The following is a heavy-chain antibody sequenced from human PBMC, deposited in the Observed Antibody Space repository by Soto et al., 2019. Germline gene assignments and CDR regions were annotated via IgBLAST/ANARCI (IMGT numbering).Heavy chain of an antibody. V-gene: IGHV3-23*01. CDR2: ISANNDGP. CDR1: GLTFNTYA. Sequence: EVQLLESGGGLIQPGGSLILSCSAFGLTFNTYAMSWVRQAPGKGLEWLSVISANNDGPYYADSVKGRFIISRDNSRHTLYLQMSRLRADDTAVYYCASYVLGPTFYFDYWGRGTLVTVSS. D-gene: IGHD2-8*02. J-gene: IGHJ4*02. CDR3: ASYVLGPTFYFDY.